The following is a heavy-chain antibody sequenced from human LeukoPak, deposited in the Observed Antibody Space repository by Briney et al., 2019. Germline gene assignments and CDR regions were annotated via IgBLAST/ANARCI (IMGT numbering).Heavy chain of an antibody. J-gene: IGHJ4*02. CDR2: ISGSDGST. V-gene: IGHV3-23*01. CDR3: VKEGSGYVGSHFDY. Sequence: GGSLRLSCAASGFTFSSYAMSWVRQAPGKGLKWVSTISGSDGSTYYADSVKGRFTISRDNSKNTLYLQMNSLRAEDTAVYYCVKEGSGYVGSHFDYWGQGTLVTVSS. D-gene: IGHD5-12*01. CDR1: GFTFSSYA.